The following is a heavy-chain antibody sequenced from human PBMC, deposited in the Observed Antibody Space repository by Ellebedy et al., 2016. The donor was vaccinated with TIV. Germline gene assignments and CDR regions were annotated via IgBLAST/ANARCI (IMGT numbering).Heavy chain of an antibody. CDR3: AKDDGYYYDSSGYYYYH. Sequence: GESLKISCAASGFTFSSYAMSWVRRAPGKGLEWVSTISSTGSRTYYADSVEGRFIISRDNSKNTLYLQMNSLRAEDTAVYYCAKDDGYYYDSSGYYYYHWGQGTLVTVSS. J-gene: IGHJ4*02. D-gene: IGHD3-22*01. CDR2: ISSTGSRT. CDR1: GFTFSSYA. V-gene: IGHV3-23*01.